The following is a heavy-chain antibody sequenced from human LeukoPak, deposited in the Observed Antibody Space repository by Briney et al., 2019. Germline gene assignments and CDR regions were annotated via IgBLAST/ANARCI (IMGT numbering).Heavy chain of an antibody. V-gene: IGHV4-61*02. CDR2: IYSSGST. J-gene: IGHJ5*02. Sequence: PSETLSLTCSVSGGSISSGSCYWSWIRQPAGKGLEWIGRIYSSGSTNYNPSLKSRVTISVDTSKSQFSLKLSSVTAADTAVYYCARAGLGIATKFDPWGQGTLVTVSS. D-gene: IGHD6-13*01. CDR1: GGSISSGSCY. CDR3: ARAGLGIATKFDP.